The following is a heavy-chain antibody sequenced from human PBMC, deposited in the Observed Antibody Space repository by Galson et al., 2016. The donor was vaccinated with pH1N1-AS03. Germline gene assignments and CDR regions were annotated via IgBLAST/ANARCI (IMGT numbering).Heavy chain of an antibody. V-gene: IGHV1-18*01. J-gene: IGHJ6*02. D-gene: IGHD2-15*01. CDR1: GYTFTSYG. CDR2: TSPYNGRT. Sequence: SVKVSCKASGYTFTSYGIGWVRQAPGQGLEWMGWTSPYNGRTEYAQKLHGRVPMTTDTSTSTAYMELRSLISDDTAMYYCARAFCSGGSCYDYFYYAVDVWGQGTTVTVSS. CDR3: ARAFCSGGSCYDYFYYAVDV.